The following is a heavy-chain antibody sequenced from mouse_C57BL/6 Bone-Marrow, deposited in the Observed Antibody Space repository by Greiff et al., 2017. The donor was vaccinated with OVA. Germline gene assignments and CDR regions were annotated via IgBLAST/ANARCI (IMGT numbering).Heavy chain of an antibody. V-gene: IGHV1-81*01. D-gene: IGHD1-1*01. J-gene: IGHJ4*01. CDR2: IYPRSGNT. CDR1: GYTFTSYG. Sequence: VQLQQSGAELARPGASVKLSCKASGYTFTSYGISWVKQRTGQGLEWIGEIYPRSGNTYYTEKFKGKATLTATKSSSTAYMELRSLTSEDSAVYFCARSCYGSSPYYAMDDWGQGTSVTVSS. CDR3: ARSCYGSSPYYAMDD.